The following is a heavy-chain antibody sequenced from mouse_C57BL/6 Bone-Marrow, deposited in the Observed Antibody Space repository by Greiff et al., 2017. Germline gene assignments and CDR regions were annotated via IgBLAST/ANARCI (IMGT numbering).Heavy chain of an antibody. V-gene: IGHV1-64*01. D-gene: IGHD6-1*01. CDR1: GYTFTSYW. Sequence: QVQLQQPGAELVKPGASVKLSCKASGYTFTSYWMHWVKQRPGQGLEWIGMIHPNSGSTNYNEKLKSKATLTVDKSSSTAYMQLSSLTYEDSAVYYCARWGRGYAMDYWGQGTSVTVSS. CDR3: ARWGRGYAMDY. CDR2: IHPNSGST. J-gene: IGHJ4*01.